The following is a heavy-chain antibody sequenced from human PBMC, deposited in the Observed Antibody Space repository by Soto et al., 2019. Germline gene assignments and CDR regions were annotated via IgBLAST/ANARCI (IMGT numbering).Heavy chain of an antibody. CDR2: IYPGDSDA. D-gene: IGHD1-20*01. J-gene: IGHJ4*02. V-gene: IGHV5-51*01. CDR1: GYSFTSYW. CDR3: ARTRSITGTGSIDY. Sequence: GESLKLSWKGSGYSFTSYWSSWVRQMPGKGLEWMGIIYPGDSDARYSPSFQGQVTFSADKSSSTAYLQWSSLKASDTAMYFCARTRSITGTGSIDYWGQRPLVTVSS.